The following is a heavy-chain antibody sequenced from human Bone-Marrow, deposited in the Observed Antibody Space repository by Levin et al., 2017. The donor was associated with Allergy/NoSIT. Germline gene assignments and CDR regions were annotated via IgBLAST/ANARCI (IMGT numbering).Heavy chain of an antibody. CDR1: GASISSDY. V-gene: IGHV4-59*08. CDR2: VHYTGGT. Sequence: PSETLSLTCSVSGASISSDYWTWIRQPPGKGLEWIGYVHYTGGTDLNRTLKSRVSMSVDTSRNEFSLNLSPVTAADTADYYCARHLDDSGTYDEDSWGQGTLVTVSS. J-gene: IGHJ4*02. D-gene: IGHD3-10*01. CDR3: ARHLDDSGTYDEDS.